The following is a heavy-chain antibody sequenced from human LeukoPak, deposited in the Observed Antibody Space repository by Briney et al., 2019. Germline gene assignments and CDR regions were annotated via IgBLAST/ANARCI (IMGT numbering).Heavy chain of an antibody. J-gene: IGHJ4*02. CDR2: IYYSGST. CDR1: GGSISSGGYY. Sequence: SQTLSLTCTVSGGSISSGGYYWSWTRQHPGKGLEWIGYIYYSGSTYYNPSLKSRVTISVDTSKNQFSLKLSSVTAADTAVYYCAREQRMVRGVITLDYWGQRTLVTVSS. V-gene: IGHV4-31*03. D-gene: IGHD3-10*01. CDR3: AREQRMVRGVITLDY.